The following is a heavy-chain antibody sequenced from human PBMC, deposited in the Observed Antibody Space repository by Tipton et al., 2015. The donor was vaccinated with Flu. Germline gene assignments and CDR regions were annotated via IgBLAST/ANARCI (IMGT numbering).Heavy chain of an antibody. CDR3: GRRDSFGWFFFDY. J-gene: IGHJ4*02. CDR1: GYIFANYR. CDR2: IFPAESET. V-gene: IGHV5-51*03. Sequence: QLVQSGAEVMKPGESLMISCKGSGYIFANYRIAWVRQVPGKGLEWMGIIFPAESETAYSPSFQGQVTIPVDKSINTAYLQWTSLKALDTAIYFCGRRDSFGWFFFDYWGQGSLVSVSS. D-gene: IGHD3-9*01.